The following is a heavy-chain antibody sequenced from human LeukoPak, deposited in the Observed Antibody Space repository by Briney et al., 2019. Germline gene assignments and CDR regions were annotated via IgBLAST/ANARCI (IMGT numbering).Heavy chain of an antibody. CDR1: GYTFTSYA. D-gene: IGHD3-22*01. V-gene: IGHV1-3*01. CDR2: INAGNGNT. J-gene: IGHJ4*02. CDR3: ARTITMIVPGLAY. Sequence: GASVKVSCTASGYTFTSYAMHWVRQAPGQRLEWMGWINAGNGNTKYSQKFQGRVTITRDTSASTAYMELSSLRSEDTAVHYCARTITMIVPGLAYWGQGTLVTVSS.